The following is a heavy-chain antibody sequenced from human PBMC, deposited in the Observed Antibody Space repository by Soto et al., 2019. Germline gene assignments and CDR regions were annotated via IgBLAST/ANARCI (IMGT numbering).Heavy chain of an antibody. J-gene: IGHJ4*02. CDR2: INHSGST. D-gene: IGHD3-10*01. Sequence: QVQLQQWGAGLLKPSETLSLTCAVYGGSFSGYYWSWIRQPPGKGLEWIGEINHSGSTNYNPSLTSLVNISVDTSKNQCSLKLSSVTAADTAVYYCARARVLLWFGDQYRFDYWGQGTLVTVSS. CDR3: ARARVLLWFGDQYRFDY. CDR1: GGSFSGYY. V-gene: IGHV4-34*01.